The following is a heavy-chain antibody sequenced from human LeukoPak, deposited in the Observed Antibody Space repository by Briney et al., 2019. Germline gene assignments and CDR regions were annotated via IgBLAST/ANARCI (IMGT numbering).Heavy chain of an antibody. CDR3: ARGGQGELLDY. CDR2: ISSSSSYI. CDR1: GFTFSSYS. D-gene: IGHD1-26*01. J-gene: IGHJ4*02. Sequence: GGSLRLSCAASGFTFSSYSMNWVRQAPGKGLEWVSSISSSSSYIYYADSVKGRFTISRDNAENSLYLQMNSLRAEDTAVYYCARGGQGELLDYWGQGTLVTVSS. V-gene: IGHV3-21*01.